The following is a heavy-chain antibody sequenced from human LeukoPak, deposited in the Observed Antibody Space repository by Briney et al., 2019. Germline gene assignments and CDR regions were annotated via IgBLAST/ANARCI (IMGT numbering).Heavy chain of an antibody. CDR1: GYTFTSYD. CDR3: ARGDRYYDYVWGSYRYMPDY. J-gene: IGHJ4*02. CDR2: MNPNSGNT. Sequence: ASVKVSCKASGYTFTSYDINWVRQATGQGLEWMGWMNPNSGNTGYAQKFQGRVTMTRNTSISTAYMELSSLRSGDTAVYYCARGDRYYDYVWGSYRYMPDYWGQGTLVTVSS. D-gene: IGHD3-16*02. V-gene: IGHV1-8*01.